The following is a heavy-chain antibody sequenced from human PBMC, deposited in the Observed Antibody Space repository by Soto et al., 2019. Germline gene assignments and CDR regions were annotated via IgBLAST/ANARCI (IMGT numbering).Heavy chain of an antibody. Sequence: QVQLQESGPGLVKPSETLSLTCTVSGGSISSYYWSWIRQPPGKGLEWIGYIHYSGSTNYNPSLKSRVTTSVDTSKNQFSLKLSSVTAADTAVYYCARYCSGGSCYPPRSWFDPWGQGTLVTVSS. J-gene: IGHJ5*02. V-gene: IGHV4-59*01. CDR2: IHYSGST. CDR1: GGSISSYY. CDR3: ARYCSGGSCYPPRSWFDP. D-gene: IGHD2-15*01.